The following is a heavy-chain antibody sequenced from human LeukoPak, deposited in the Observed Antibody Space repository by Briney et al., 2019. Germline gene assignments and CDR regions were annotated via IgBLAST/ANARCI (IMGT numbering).Heavy chain of an antibody. CDR3: ARDPPSGRLSYYFDY. D-gene: IGHD6-19*01. V-gene: IGHV4-4*07. Sequence: MASQTLSLTCTVSGASISNYYCSWIRQPARKGLEWIWRIYPTATTNSTPSLKSRVSMSLATSNNRFSLNLTSMTAADTAVYYCARDPPSGRLSYYFDYWGQGILVTVSS. CDR1: GASISNYY. J-gene: IGHJ4*02. CDR2: IYPTATT.